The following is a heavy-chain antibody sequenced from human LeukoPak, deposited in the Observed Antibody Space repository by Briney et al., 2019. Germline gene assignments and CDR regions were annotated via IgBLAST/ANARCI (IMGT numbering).Heavy chain of an antibody. Sequence: GGSLRLSCAASGFTVSSNYMSWVRQAPGKGLEWVSIIDRGGSTYYPDSVEGRFTISRDNSKSTLYLQMNSLRGEDTAVYYCASRDRGYYYGMDVWGQGTTVTVSS. V-gene: IGHV3-53*01. CDR3: ASRDRGYYYGMDV. CDR2: IDRGGST. D-gene: IGHD5-24*01. CDR1: GFTVSSNY. J-gene: IGHJ6*02.